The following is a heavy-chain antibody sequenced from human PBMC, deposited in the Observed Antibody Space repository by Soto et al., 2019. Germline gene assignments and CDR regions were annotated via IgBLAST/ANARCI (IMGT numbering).Heavy chain of an antibody. CDR2: ISAYNGST. J-gene: IGHJ1*01. V-gene: IGHV1-18*01. CDR1: GYTFTGYG. CDR3: ARALYCSDGTCYNPGFFRH. Sequence: QVQLVQSGAEVKKPGASVKVSCKTSGYTFTGYGVSWVRQAPGQGLEWLGWISAYNGSTNYAQRFQGRATMTTDTSTTTVYMELRSLRSDDTAIYYSARALYCSDGTCYNPGFFRHWGQGTLVTVSS. D-gene: IGHD2-15*01.